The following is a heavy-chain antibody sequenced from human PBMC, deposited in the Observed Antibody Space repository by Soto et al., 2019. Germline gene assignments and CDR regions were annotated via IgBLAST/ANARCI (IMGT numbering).Heavy chain of an antibody. CDR1: GGSINSYY. CDR3: ARARGIVATRYFDY. Sequence: PSETLSLTCIVSGGSINSYYWNWIRQPPGKGLEWIGYIYYSGSTNYNPSLKSRVTMSVDTSKNQFSLNLTSVTAADTAVYYCARARGIVATRYFDYWGQGSLVTVSS. CDR2: IYYSGST. J-gene: IGHJ4*02. D-gene: IGHD5-12*01. V-gene: IGHV4-59*01.